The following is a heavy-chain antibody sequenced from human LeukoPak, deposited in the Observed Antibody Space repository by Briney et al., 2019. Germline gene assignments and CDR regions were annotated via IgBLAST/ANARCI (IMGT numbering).Heavy chain of an antibody. D-gene: IGHD4/OR15-4a*01. Sequence: ASVKVSCKASGYTFTSYYMHLVRQAPGQGLEWMGIINPSGGSTSYAQKFQGRVTMTRETSTSTVYMELSRLRSEDTAVYYCARFDYGGNYPFDYWGQGTLVTVSS. V-gene: IGHV1-46*01. J-gene: IGHJ4*02. CDR3: ARFDYGGNYPFDY. CDR2: INPSGGST. CDR1: GYTFTSYY.